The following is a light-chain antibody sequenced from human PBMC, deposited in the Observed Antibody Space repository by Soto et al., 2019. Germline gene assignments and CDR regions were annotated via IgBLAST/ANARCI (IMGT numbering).Light chain of an antibody. V-gene: IGKV3D-20*02. CDR2: GAT. Sequence: EVVLTQSPGTLSLSPGESATLSCRASQNIYTGYLAWYQQKPGQAPSLLISGATDRATGIPDRFTGSGSGTDFTLTIIRLEPEDFAVYYCQQRSDWPWTFGQGTKVDIK. J-gene: IGKJ1*01. CDR1: QNIYTGY. CDR3: QQRSDWPWT.